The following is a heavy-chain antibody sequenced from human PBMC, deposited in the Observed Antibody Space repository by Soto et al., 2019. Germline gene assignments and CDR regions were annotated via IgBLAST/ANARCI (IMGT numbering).Heavy chain of an antibody. CDR3: AGLRGYAGSPIDY. CDR2: ISYGGNT. J-gene: IGHJ4*02. V-gene: IGHV4-59*01. Sequence: SETLSLTCTVSGGSIISGYWSWIRQPPGKGLEWIGYISYGGNTNYNPSLKSRVTMSVDTPKNQFSLRLSSVTTADTAVYYCAGLRGYAGSPIDYWGQGTLVTV. CDR1: GGSIISGY. D-gene: IGHD2-15*01.